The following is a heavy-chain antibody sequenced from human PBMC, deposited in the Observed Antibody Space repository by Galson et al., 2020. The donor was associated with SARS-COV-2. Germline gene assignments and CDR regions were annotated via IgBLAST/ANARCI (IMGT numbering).Heavy chain of an antibody. D-gene: IGHD3-16*01. CDR1: GFTFSSYS. CDR2: ISSSSSYI. Sequence: GGSLRLSCAASGFTFSSYSMNWVRQAPGKGLEWVASISSSSSYIYYADSVKGRFTISRDNAKNSLYLQMNSLRAEDTAVYYCARDYASLNYNYGMDVWGQGTTVTVSS. CDR3: ARDYASLNYNYGMDV. J-gene: IGHJ6*02. V-gene: IGHV3-21*01.